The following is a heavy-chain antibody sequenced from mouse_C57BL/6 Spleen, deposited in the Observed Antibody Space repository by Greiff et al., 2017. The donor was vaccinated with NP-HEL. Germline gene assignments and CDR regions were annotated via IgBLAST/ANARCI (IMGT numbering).Heavy chain of an antibody. V-gene: IGHV5-4*01. Sequence: EVHLVESGGGLVKPGGSLKLSCAASGFTFSSYAMSWVRQTPEKRLEWVATISDGGSYTYYPDNVKGRFTISKDNAKNNLYLQMSHLKSEDTAMYYCARDPSYPSYAMDYWGQGTSVTVSS. J-gene: IGHJ4*01. CDR2: ISDGGSYT. CDR1: GFTFSSYA. CDR3: ARDPSYPSYAMDY. D-gene: IGHD2-10*01.